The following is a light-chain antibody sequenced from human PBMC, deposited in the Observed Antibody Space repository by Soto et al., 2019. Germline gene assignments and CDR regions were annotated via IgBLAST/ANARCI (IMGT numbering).Light chain of an antibody. J-gene: IGLJ3*02. CDR2: DVS. Sequence: QSALTQPRSVSGSPGQSVTISCTGTSSDVGGYNYVSWYQQHPGKAPKLIIYDVSKWPSGVPDRFSGSKSGYTASLTISGLQAEDEADSYCCSYAGSSTWVFGGVTKLTVL. CDR1: SSDVGGYNY. V-gene: IGLV2-11*01. CDR3: CSYAGSSTWV.